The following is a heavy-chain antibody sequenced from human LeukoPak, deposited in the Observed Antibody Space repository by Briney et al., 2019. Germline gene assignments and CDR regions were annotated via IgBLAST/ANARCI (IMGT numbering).Heavy chain of an antibody. CDR3: ARWCSSTSCYSTRRAFDI. CDR1: GCSISSYY. D-gene: IGHD2-2*02. V-gene: IGHV4-4*07. J-gene: IGHJ3*02. Sequence: SETLSLTCTVSGCSISSYYWSWIRQPAGKGLEWVGRIYTSGSTNYNPSLKSRVTMSVDTSKNQFSLKLSSVTAADTAVYYCARWCSSTSCYSTRRAFDIWGQGTMVTVSS. CDR2: IYTSGST.